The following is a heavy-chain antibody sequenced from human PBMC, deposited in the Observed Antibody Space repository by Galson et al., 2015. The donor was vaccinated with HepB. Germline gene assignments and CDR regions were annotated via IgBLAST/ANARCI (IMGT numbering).Heavy chain of an antibody. J-gene: IGHJ4*02. CDR2: IRSKANSYAT. CDR3: TRTTVEPGIDY. V-gene: IGHV3-73*01. Sequence: SLRLSCAASGFTFSGSAMHWVRQASGKGLEWVGRIRSKANSYATAYAASVKGRFTISRDDSKNTAYLQMNSLKTEDTAVYYCTRTTVEPGIDYWGQGTLVTVSP. D-gene: IGHD4-23*01. CDR1: GFTFSGSA.